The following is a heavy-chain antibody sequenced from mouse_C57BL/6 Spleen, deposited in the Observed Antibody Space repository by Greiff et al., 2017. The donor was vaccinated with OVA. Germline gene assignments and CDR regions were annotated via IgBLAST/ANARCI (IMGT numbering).Heavy chain of an antibody. CDR2: ISDGGSYT. J-gene: IGHJ3*01. V-gene: IGHV5-4*01. Sequence: EVQVVESGGGLVKPGGSLKLSCAASGFTFSSYAMSWVRQTPEKRLEWVATISDGGSYTYYPDNVKGRFTISRDNAKNNLYLQMSHLKSEDTAMYYWARMDYGTYSNWAWFAYWGQGTLVTVSA. CDR3: ARMDYGTYSNWAWFAY. D-gene: IGHD2-5*01. CDR1: GFTFSSYA.